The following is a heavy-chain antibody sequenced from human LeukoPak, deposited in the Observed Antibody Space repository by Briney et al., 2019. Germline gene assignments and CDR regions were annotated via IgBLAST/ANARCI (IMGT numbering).Heavy chain of an antibody. V-gene: IGHV1-2*02. D-gene: IGHD4-11*01. CDR3: ARGPNYSNYADF. Sequence: AAVTVSCKASGYTFTGYYLHWVRQAPGQGLEWMGWINPNSGGTDYAQKFQGRVTMTRDTSISTAYMELSSLRSEDTAVYYCARGPNYSNYADFWGQGTLVTVSS. CDR2: INPNSGGT. CDR1: GYTFTGYY. J-gene: IGHJ4*02.